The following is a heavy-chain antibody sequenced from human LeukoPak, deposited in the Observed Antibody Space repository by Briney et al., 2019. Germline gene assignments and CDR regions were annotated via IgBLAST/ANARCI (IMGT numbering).Heavy chain of an antibody. J-gene: IGHJ4*02. CDR3: ARDRAAAGDY. D-gene: IGHD6-13*01. CDR2: ISGSGGST. Sequence: GGSLRLSCAVSGTTLSNYGMSWVRQAPGKGLEWVAGISGSGGSTNYADSVKGRFTISRDNRKNTLYLQMNSLRAEDTAVYYCARDRAAAGDYWGQGTLVTVSS. CDR1: GTTLSNYG. V-gene: IGHV3-23*01.